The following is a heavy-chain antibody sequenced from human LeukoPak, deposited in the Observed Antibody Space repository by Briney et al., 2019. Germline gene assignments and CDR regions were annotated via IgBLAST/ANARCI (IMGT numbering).Heavy chain of an antibody. D-gene: IGHD3-10*01. CDR3: ARGRDAPRGWRGPNDAFDI. J-gene: IGHJ3*02. CDR1: GGSISSYY. V-gene: IGHV4-59*01. Sequence: SETLSLTCAVSGGSISSYYWSWIRQPPGKGLEWIGYIYYSGSTNYNPSLKSRVTISVDTSKNQFSLKLSSVTAADTAVYYCARGRDAPRGWRGPNDAFDIWGQGTMVTVSS. CDR2: IYYSGST.